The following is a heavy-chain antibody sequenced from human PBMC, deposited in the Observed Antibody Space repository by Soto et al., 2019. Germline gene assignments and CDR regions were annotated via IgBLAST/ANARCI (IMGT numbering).Heavy chain of an antibody. CDR3: ARLVPAAIGNYYYYGMDV. Sequence: SETLSLTCTVSGGYISSYYWSWIRQPTGKGLEWIGYIYYSGSTNYNPSLKSRVTISVDTSKNQFSLKLSSVTAADTAVYYCARLVPAAIGNYYYYGMDVWGQGTTVTVSS. D-gene: IGHD2-2*01. V-gene: IGHV4-59*08. CDR2: IYYSGST. CDR1: GGYISSYY. J-gene: IGHJ6*02.